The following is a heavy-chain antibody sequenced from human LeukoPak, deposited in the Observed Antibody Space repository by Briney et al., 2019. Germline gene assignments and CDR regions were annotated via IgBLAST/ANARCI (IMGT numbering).Heavy chain of an antibody. J-gene: IGHJ5*02. CDR1: GFTVSSNY. V-gene: IGHV3-53*01. D-gene: IGHD5-12*01. CDR3: ARILGSGYDESWFDP. Sequence: GGSLRLSCAASGFTVSSNYMSWVRQAPGKGLEWVSVIYSGGSTYYADSVKGRFTISRDNSKNTLYLQMNSLGAEDTAVYYCARILGSGYDESWFDPWGQGTLVTVSS. CDR2: IYSGGST.